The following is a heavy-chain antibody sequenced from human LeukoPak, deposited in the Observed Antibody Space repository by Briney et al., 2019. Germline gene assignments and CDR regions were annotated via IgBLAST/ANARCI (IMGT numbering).Heavy chain of an antibody. D-gene: IGHD3-22*01. J-gene: IGHJ3*01. CDR1: GYTFTDHT. CDR3: ARRYDSRGPVTFDF. CDR2: INPNIGTT. Sequence: EASVKVSCEVSGYTFTDHTIHWVRQAPGQGLEWMGWINPNIGTTNYAKRFQGRLTVTRDTSINTAFMELSSLNPDDTAVFYCARRYDSRGPVTFDFWGQGTLVTVSS. V-gene: IGHV1-2*02.